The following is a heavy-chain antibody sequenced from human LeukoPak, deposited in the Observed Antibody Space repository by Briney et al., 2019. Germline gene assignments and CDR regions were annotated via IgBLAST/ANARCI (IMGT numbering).Heavy chain of an antibody. Sequence: PGGSLRLSCAASGFTFSGSTMHWVRRASGKGLEWVGRIRNRANNYAAAYAASVKGRFTVSRDDSKNTVYLQMDGLKSDDTALYYCTKRIVGASGFDFWGQGTLVTVSS. CDR1: GFTFSGST. D-gene: IGHD1-26*01. CDR2: IRNRANNYAA. V-gene: IGHV3-73*01. J-gene: IGHJ4*02. CDR3: TKRIVGASGFDF.